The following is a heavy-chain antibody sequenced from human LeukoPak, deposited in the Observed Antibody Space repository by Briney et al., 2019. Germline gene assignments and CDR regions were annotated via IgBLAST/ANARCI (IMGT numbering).Heavy chain of an antibody. CDR2: IYYTGTT. CDR1: GVSLNSPNYY. J-gene: IGHJ5*02. Sequence: TSETLSLTCIVSGVSLNSPNYYWGWIRQPPGKGLEWIGTIYYTGTTYYNPSLKSRLTISVDTSKNQFSLKLTSVTAADTAVYYCARHDYYGSLNWFDPWGQGTLITVSS. CDR3: ARHDYYGSLNWFDP. D-gene: IGHD3-10*01. V-gene: IGHV4-39*01.